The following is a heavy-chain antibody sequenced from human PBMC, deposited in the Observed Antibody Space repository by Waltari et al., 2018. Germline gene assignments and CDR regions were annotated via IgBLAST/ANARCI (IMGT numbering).Heavy chain of an antibody. V-gene: IGHV3-73*01. CDR3: TAGAVTGTDF. J-gene: IGHJ4*02. Sequence: EVQVVESGGGLVQPGGSLKLSCATSGFPFSGSTIHWVRQTSGKGLEWVGRIRRQPYNYATAYAASVIGRFTISRDDSRNTAYLQMNSLMTEDTAVYYCTAGAVTGTDFWGQGTLVTVSS. CDR1: GFPFSGST. CDR2: IRRQPYNYAT. D-gene: IGHD6-19*01.